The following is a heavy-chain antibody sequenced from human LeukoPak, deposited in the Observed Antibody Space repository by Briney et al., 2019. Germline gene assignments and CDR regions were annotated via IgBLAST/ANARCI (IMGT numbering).Heavy chain of an antibody. CDR3: ARDRYYYGSGSYVAPYYYYGMDV. J-gene: IGHJ6*04. Sequence: SETLSLTCTVSGGSISSYYWSWIRQPPGKGLEWIGYIYYSGSTNYNPSLKSRVTISVDTSKNQFSLKLSSVTAADTAVYYCARDRYYYGSGSYVAPYYYYGMDVWGKGTTVTVS. CDR1: GGSISSYY. CDR2: IYYSGST. V-gene: IGHV4-59*01. D-gene: IGHD3-10*01.